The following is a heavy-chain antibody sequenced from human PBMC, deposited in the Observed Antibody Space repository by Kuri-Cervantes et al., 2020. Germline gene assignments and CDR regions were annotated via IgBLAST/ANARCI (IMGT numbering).Heavy chain of an antibody. CDR1: GGSISSSSYY. V-gene: IGHV4-39*07. Sequence: GSLRLSCTVSGGSISSSSYYWGWIRQPPGKGLEWIGSIYYSGSTYYNPSLKSRVTISVDTSKNQFSLKLSSVTAADTAVYYCAREHTVAVAGWNYYYGMDVWGQGTTVTVSS. J-gene: IGHJ6*02. D-gene: IGHD6-19*01. CDR2: IYYSGST. CDR3: AREHTVAVAGWNYYYGMDV.